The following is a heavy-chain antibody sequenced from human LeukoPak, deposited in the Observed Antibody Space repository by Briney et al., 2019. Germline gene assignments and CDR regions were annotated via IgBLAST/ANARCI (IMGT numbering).Heavy chain of an antibody. CDR2: IYPVDSDT. CDR3: ARVPRGIAVAGRADWFDP. V-gene: IGHV5-51*01. D-gene: IGHD6-19*01. J-gene: IGHJ5*02. Sequence: GASLQISCKGSGYSFTSYWIGWGRQMPGKGLVWMGIIYPVDSDTRYSPYFQRQVTISADKSISTAYLQWSSLKASDTAMYYCARVPRGIAVAGRADWFDPWGQGTLVTVSS. CDR1: GYSFTSYW.